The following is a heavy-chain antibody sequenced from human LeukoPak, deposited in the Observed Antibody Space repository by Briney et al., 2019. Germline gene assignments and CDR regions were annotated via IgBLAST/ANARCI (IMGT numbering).Heavy chain of an antibody. CDR1: GFTFSVYA. Sequence: GSLRLSFAASGFTFSVYAMHRVRPAPGQGLEWVAIITNYGSNKYYADSVKGRFTISRDNSKNTVYLQMNSLRAEDTAVYYCARTVYYGSGRGYYYYMDVWGKGTTVTVSS. V-gene: IGHV3-30*04. CDR3: ARTVYYGSGRGYYYYMDV. J-gene: IGHJ6*03. CDR2: ITNYGSNK. D-gene: IGHD3-10*01.